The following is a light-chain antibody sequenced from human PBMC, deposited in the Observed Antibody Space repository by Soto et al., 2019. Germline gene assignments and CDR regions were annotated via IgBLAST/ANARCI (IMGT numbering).Light chain of an antibody. CDR3: QQRSNRPPGVT. Sequence: EIVLTQSPATLSLSPGERVTLSCRASQSVSSYLAWYQQKPGQAPRLLIYDASNRATGIPARFSGSGSGTDLTLTISSLEPEEFGFYYCQQRSNRPPGVTFGPGTKVDIK. J-gene: IGKJ3*01. V-gene: IGKV3-11*01. CDR1: QSVSSY. CDR2: DAS.